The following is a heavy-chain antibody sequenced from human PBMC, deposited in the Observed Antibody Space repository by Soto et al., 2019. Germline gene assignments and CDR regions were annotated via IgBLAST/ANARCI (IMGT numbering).Heavy chain of an antibody. V-gene: IGHV4-31*03. CDR1: GGSISSGGYY. Sequence: PSETLSLTCTVSGGSISSGGYYWSWIRQHPGKGLEWIGYIYYSGSTYYNPSLKSRVTISVDTSKNQFSLKLSSVTAADTAVYYCARGSMTTVTLLGIYFDCWGQGTLVTVSS. D-gene: IGHD4-17*01. CDR2: IYYSGST. CDR3: ARGSMTTVTLLGIYFDC. J-gene: IGHJ4*02.